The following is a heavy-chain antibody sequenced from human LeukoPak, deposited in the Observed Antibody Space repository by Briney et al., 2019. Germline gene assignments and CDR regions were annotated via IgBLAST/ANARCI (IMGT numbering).Heavy chain of an antibody. Sequence: PGGCLRLSCAASGFTFSNYWMSWVRQAPGKGLEWVANMKQDGRDNYDVDSVKGLFTMSRETAKTSVYLQMNSLRAEDTAVYYCARIGYSSSSFDYWGQGTLATVSS. V-gene: IGHV3-7*01. D-gene: IGHD6-6*01. CDR1: GFTFSNYW. CDR3: ARIGYSSSSFDY. J-gene: IGHJ4*02. CDR2: MKQDGRDN.